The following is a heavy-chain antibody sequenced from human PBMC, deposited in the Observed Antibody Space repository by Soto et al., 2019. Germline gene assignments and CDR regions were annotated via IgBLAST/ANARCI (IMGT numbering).Heavy chain of an antibody. J-gene: IGHJ4*02. CDR2: IRSKANSYLI. D-gene: IGHD1-1*01. CDR1: GFSFSDSA. CDR3: ARGGEMQLNDY. V-gene: IGHV3-73*02. Sequence: EVQLVESGGGLVQPGGSLRLSCAASGFSFSDSAMHWVRQASGKGLEWIARIRSKANSYLIAYDESVRGRFIISRDDSKNTAYLQMTDLNTEDTAIYYCARGGEMQLNDYWGQGTPVTVS.